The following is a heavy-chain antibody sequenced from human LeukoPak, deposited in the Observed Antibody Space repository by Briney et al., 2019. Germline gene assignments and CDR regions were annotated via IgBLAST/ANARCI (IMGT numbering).Heavy chain of an antibody. Sequence: GGSLRLSCAASGFIFSGFAMHWVRQAPGKGLEYVSAISSNGGSTSYADSVKGRFTISRDNSKNTLYLQMGSLNTEDMAVYYCAKGSSKGITGTRGAFDVWGQGTMVIVSP. CDR2: ISSNGGST. CDR3: AKGSSKGITGTRGAFDV. J-gene: IGHJ3*01. D-gene: IGHD1-7*01. CDR1: GFIFSGFA. V-gene: IGHV3-64*02.